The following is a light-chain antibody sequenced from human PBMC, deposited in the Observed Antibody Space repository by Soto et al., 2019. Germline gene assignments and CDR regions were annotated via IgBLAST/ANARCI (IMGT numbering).Light chain of an antibody. CDR2: DAS. Sequence: EIVLTQSPATLSLSPGERATLSCRASQSVSSYLAWYQQKPGQAPRLLIYDASNRATGIPARFSGSGSGTDFTLTISSLEPENFAVYYCQQRSNRPLSYTFGQGTKLEIK. J-gene: IGKJ2*01. CDR3: QQRSNRPLSYT. V-gene: IGKV3-11*01. CDR1: QSVSSY.